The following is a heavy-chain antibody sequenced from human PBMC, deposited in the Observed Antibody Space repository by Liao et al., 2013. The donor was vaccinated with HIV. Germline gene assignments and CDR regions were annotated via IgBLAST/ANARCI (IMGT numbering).Heavy chain of an antibody. Sequence: QVHLQESGPGLVKPSETLSLTCTVFADSTSKTNSYWAWVRQPPGKGLEWIGILLGGENTKYSPSLRGRVTVSMETPTNHFSLRLSSVTAADTAVYYCARGRGYGSGIPNAFDIWGQGTMVTVSS. CDR3: ARGRGYGSGIPNAFDI. CDR1: ADSTSKTNSY. J-gene: IGHJ3*02. D-gene: IGHD3-10*01. CDR2: LLGGENT. V-gene: IGHV4-39*07.